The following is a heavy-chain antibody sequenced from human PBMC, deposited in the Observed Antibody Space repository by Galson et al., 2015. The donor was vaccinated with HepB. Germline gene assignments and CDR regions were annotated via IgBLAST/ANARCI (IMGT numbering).Heavy chain of an antibody. CDR3: ARANRFGPTLDY. Sequence: SETLSLTCAVYGGSFSDSFWTWIRQSPGKGLEWIGEINHSGRTSYNPSLKSRLTISVHTSKKQISLKVRSVTAADTAVYYCARANRFGPTLDYWGQGIMVTVSS. V-gene: IGHV4-34*01. J-gene: IGHJ4*02. CDR2: INHSGRT. CDR1: GGSFSDSF. D-gene: IGHD1-14*01.